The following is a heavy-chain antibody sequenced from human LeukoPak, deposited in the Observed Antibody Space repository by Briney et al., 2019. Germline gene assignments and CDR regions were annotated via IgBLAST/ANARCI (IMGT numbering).Heavy chain of an antibody. Sequence: SVKVSCKASGGTFSNYAINWVRQAPGQGLEWMGRIIPMFRTTKFAPNFQGRVTITTDESKTTAYMGLSSLASDDTAVYYCERDLNLGDNNQRGFYFYMDVWGVGTAVTVSS. CDR2: IIPMFRTT. D-gene: IGHD2-21*02. CDR1: GGTFSNYA. CDR3: ERDLNLGDNNQRGFYFYMDV. J-gene: IGHJ6*03. V-gene: IGHV1-69*05.